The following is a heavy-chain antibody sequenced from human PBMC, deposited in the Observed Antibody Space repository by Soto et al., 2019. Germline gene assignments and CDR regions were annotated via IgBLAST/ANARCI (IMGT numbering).Heavy chain of an antibody. CDR2: IDPSNSQT. Sequence: GESLKISCKGSGYSFAGYWITWVRQKPGKGLEWMGRIDPSNSQTYYSPSFRGHVTISVTKSITTVFLQWSSLRASDTAMYYCARQIYDSDTGPNFQYYFDSWGQGTPVTVSS. CDR3: ARQIYDSDTGPNFQYYFDS. CDR1: GYSFAGYW. J-gene: IGHJ4*02. D-gene: IGHD3-22*01. V-gene: IGHV5-10-1*01.